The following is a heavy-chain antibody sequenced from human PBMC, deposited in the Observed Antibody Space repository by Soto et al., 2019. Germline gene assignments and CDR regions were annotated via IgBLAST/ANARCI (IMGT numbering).Heavy chain of an antibody. J-gene: IGHJ4*02. Sequence: GGSLRLSCVGSGFTFSTYSINWVRQAPGKGLEWVSSISSRSDIYYADSVKGRFTISRDNAKNTLYSQMNSLRDGDTAVYYCARGFSAGKGSPQDYWGQGTLVTVSS. D-gene: IGHD3-10*01. CDR2: ISSRSDI. CDR3: ARGFSAGKGSPQDY. V-gene: IGHV3-21*04. CDR1: GFTFSTYS.